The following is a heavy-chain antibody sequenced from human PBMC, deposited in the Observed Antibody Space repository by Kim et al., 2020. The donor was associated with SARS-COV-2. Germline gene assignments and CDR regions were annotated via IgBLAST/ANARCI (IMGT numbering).Heavy chain of an antibody. Sequence: SETLSLTCTVSGGSISSSSYYWGWIRQPPGKGLEWIGSIYYSGSTYYNPSLKSRVTISVDTSKNQFSLKLSSVTAADTAVYYCARRRWEQGLDYFDYWGQGTLVTVSS. CDR2: IYYSGST. D-gene: IGHD1-26*01. CDR1: GGSISSSSYY. J-gene: IGHJ4*02. CDR3: ARRRWEQGLDYFDY. V-gene: IGHV4-39*01.